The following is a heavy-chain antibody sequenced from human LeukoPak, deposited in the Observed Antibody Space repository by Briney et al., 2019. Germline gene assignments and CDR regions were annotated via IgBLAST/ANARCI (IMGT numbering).Heavy chain of an antibody. CDR2: TNPRGSN. Sequence: PETLSLTCAVYGGSFSGHYWSWIRQPPGKGLEWIGATNPRGSNNYHPSPKSRVTISGDTSKTLFSLTLISVTAADTAVYYCARGLTGDYNPSLQPYYFDYWGQGTLVIVSS. J-gene: IGHJ4*02. D-gene: IGHD3-9*01. CDR3: ARGLTGDYNPSLQPYYFDY. V-gene: IGHV4-34*01. CDR1: GGSFSGHY.